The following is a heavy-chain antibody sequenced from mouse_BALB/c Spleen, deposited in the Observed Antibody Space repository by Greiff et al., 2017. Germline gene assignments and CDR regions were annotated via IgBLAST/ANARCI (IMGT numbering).Heavy chain of an antibody. Sequence: QVQLQQPGAELVKPGTSVKLSCKASGYNFTSYWINWVKLRPGQGLEWIGDIYPGSGSTNYNEKFKSKATLTVDTSSSTAYMQLSSLASEDSALYYCARWTYGNYALYAMDYWGQGTSVTVSS. D-gene: IGHD2-10*02. CDR2: IYPGSGST. J-gene: IGHJ4*01. CDR1: GYNFTSYW. V-gene: IGHV1-55*01. CDR3: ARWTYGNYALYAMDY.